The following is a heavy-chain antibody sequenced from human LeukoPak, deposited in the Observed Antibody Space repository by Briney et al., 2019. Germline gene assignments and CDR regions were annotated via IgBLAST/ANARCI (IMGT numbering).Heavy chain of an antibody. V-gene: IGHV4-39*07. J-gene: IGHJ4*02. CDR1: GGSISTTTYY. CDR3: ARRFGYFDWLFHKRGFDY. CDR2: IYKTGTT. D-gene: IGHD3-9*01. Sequence: SETLSLSCIVSGGSISTTTYYWAWVRQPPGKGLEWIGSIYKTGTTNYNPSLKSRVTISVDTSKNQFSLKLSSVTAADTAVYYCARRFGYFDWLFHKRGFDYWGQGTLVTVSS.